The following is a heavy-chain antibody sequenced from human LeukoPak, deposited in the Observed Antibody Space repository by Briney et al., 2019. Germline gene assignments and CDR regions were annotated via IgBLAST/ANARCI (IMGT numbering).Heavy chain of an antibody. CDR3: ARSGTYYYYYYYGMDV. J-gene: IGHJ6*02. V-gene: IGHV4-34*01. CDR1: GGSISSYY. Sequence: SETLSLTCTVSGGSISSYYWSWIRQPPGKGLEWIGEINHSGSTNYNPSLKSRVTISVDTSKNQFSLKLSSVTAADTAVYYCARSGTYYYYYYYGMDVWGQGTTVTVSS. CDR2: INHSGST. D-gene: IGHD2-21*01.